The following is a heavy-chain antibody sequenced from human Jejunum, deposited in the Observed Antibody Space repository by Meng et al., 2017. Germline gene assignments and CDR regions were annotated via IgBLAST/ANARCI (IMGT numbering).Heavy chain of an antibody. CDR1: GFIFENYA. D-gene: IGHD3-10*01. Sequence: GESLKISCAASGFIFENYAMHWVRQAPGKGLEWVSVIASDATNINYADSVKGRFTISRDNFKDTLFLQMNSLGPEDTAVYFCARSTYFYGSGSEVYWGQGTLVTVSS. J-gene: IGHJ4*02. CDR2: IASDATNI. CDR3: ARSTYFYGSGSEVY. V-gene: IGHV3-30*03.